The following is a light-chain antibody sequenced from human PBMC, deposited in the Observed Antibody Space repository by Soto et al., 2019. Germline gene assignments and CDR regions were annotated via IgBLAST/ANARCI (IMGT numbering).Light chain of an antibody. V-gene: IGKV3-20*01. CDR3: QQYGSPIT. CDR1: QSVSSSY. CDR2: GAS. Sequence: IVLTQSPGTLSLSPWERATLSCRASQSVSSSYLAWYQQKPGQAPRLLIYGASSRATGIPDRFSGSGSGTDFTLTISRLEPEDFAVYYCQQYGSPITFGQGTRLEIK. J-gene: IGKJ5*01.